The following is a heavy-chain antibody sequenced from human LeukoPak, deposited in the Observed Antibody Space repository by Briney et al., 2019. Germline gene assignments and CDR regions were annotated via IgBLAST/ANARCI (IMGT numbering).Heavy chain of an antibody. D-gene: IGHD6-13*01. V-gene: IGHV3-73*01. CDR3: AKDSYSKGDF. Sequence: PGGSLRLSCAASGFTFSGSAMHWVRQASGKGLEWVGRIRSKGNSYATAYAASVKGRFTISRDDSKNTAYLQMNSLRAEDTAVYYCAKDSYSKGDFWGQGVLVTVSS. CDR2: IRSKGNSYAT. J-gene: IGHJ4*02. CDR1: GFTFSGSA.